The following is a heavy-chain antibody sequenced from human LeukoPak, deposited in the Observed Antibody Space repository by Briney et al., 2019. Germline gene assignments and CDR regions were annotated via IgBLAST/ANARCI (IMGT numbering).Heavy chain of an antibody. CDR2: INHSGST. V-gene: IGHV4-34*01. Sequence: GSLRLSCAASGFTFSSYEMNWVRQPPGKGLEWIGEINHSGSTNYNPSLKSRVTISVDTSKNQFSLKLSSVTAADTAVYYCARHKIRGWRKTIDYWGQGTLVTVSS. J-gene: IGHJ4*02. CDR1: GFTFSSYE. CDR3: ARHKIRGWRKTIDY. D-gene: IGHD6-19*01.